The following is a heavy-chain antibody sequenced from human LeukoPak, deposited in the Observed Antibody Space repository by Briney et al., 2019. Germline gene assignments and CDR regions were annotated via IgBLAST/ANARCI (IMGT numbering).Heavy chain of an antibody. CDR3: SREALQGNYFDY. CDR2: INPSGGST. J-gene: IGHJ4*02. CDR1: GYTFTSYY. V-gene: IGHV1-46*01. D-gene: IGHD3-10*01. Sequence: ASVKVSCKASGYTFTSYYILWVRQAPGQGLEWMGIINPSGGSTTYAQKFQGRVTMTRDMSTSTVYMELSSLKSEDTAVYYCSREALQGNYFDYWGQGTLVTVSS.